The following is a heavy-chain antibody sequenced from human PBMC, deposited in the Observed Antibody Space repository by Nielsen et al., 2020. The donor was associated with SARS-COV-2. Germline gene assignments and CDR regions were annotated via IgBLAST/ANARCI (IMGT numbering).Heavy chain of an antibody. D-gene: IGHD2-15*01. CDR3: ATGRSDCVGGSCYSSVGFYYYNGMDV. Sequence: WVRQAPGQGLEWMGGIIPIFGTANYAQKFRDRVTMTRDTSTSTVYMEVSSLRSEDSVVYYCATGRSDCVGGSCYSSVGFYYYNGMDVWGQGTTVTVSS. V-gene: IGHV1-69*05. J-gene: IGHJ6*02. CDR2: IIPIFGTA.